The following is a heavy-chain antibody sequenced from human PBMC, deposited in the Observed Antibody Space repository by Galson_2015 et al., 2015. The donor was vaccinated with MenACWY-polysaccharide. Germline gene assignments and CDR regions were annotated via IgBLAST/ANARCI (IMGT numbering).Heavy chain of an antibody. CDR2: ISYDGSNK. J-gene: IGHJ6*02. CDR3: AKDMQGYDSSGIMDV. V-gene: IGHV3-30*18. CDR1: GFTFSSYG. Sequence: SLRLSCAASGFTFSSYGMHWVRQAPGKGLEWVAVISYDGSNKYYADSVKGRFTISRDNSKNTLYLQMNSLRAEDTAVYYCAKDMQGYDSSGIMDVWGQGTTVTVSS. D-gene: IGHD3-22*01.